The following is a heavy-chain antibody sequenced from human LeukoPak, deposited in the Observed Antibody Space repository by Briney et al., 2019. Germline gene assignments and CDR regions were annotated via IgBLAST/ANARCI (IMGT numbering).Heavy chain of an antibody. Sequence: GASVKVSCKASGYTFTSYVIHWVRQAPGQRLEWMGWINAGNGNTKYSQKFQGRVTITRDTSASTAYMELSSLTSEDTAMYCCGRKRDYGGTNHHFDYGGQGTLVTVSS. V-gene: IGHV1-3*01. J-gene: IGHJ4*02. CDR3: GRKRDYGGTNHHFDY. D-gene: IGHD4-23*01. CDR2: INAGNGNT. CDR1: GYTFTSYV.